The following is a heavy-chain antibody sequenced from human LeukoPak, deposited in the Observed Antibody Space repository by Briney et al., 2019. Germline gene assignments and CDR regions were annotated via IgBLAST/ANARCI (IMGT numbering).Heavy chain of an antibody. CDR1: GFTFSSYA. CDR2: IGASGGST. Sequence: GGSLRLSCATSGFTFSSYATSWVRQAPGKGLEWVSGIGASGGSTYYADSVKGRFTISRDNSKNTLYLQMNSLRTEDTAVYYCAKAEGYDILTGLDYWGQGNLVTVSS. V-gene: IGHV3-23*01. CDR3: AKAEGYDILTGLDY. D-gene: IGHD3-9*01. J-gene: IGHJ4*02.